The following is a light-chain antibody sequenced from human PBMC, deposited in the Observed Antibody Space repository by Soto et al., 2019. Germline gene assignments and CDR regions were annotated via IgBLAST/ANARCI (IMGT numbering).Light chain of an antibody. Sequence: DIQMTQSPSSLSASEGDRVTITCQSSHDVSRNLNWFQQKPGEAPQLLIYDASNLERGVQSRFSGSGPGTDFTLTISSLQPEDVATYYCQQYNSMLSFGGGTEVEIK. J-gene: IGKJ4*01. CDR2: DAS. V-gene: IGKV1-33*01. CDR3: QQYNSMLS. CDR1: HDVSRN.